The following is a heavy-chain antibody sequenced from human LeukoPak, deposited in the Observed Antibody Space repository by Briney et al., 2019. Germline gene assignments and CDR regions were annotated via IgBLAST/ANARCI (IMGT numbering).Heavy chain of an antibody. J-gene: IGHJ4*02. CDR3: AREHYGDYYFDY. Sequence: GGSLRLSCAASGFTFSSHAMHWVRQVPGKGLEWVTIISYDGSNKYYADSVKGRFTISRDNSKNTLYLQMNSLRAEDTAVYYCAREHYGDYYFDYWGQGTLVTVSS. D-gene: IGHD4-17*01. CDR1: GFTFSSHA. V-gene: IGHV3-30-3*01. CDR2: ISYDGSNK.